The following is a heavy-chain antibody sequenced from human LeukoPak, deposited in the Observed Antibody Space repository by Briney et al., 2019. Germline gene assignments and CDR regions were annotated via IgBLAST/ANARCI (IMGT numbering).Heavy chain of an antibody. V-gene: IGHV1-2*02. CDR1: GGSFINHA. J-gene: IGHJ4*02. Sequence: ASVKVSCKSSGGSFINHAISGVRQAPGQGLEWMGWINPNSGGTNYAQKFQGRVTMTRDTSISTAYMELSRLRSDDTAMYYCARLYYDSSATGFGYWGQGTLVTVSS. CDR2: INPNSGGT. CDR3: ARLYYDSSATGFGY. D-gene: IGHD3-22*01.